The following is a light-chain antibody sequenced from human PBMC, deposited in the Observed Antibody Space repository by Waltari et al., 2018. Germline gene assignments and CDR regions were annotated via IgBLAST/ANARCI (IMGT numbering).Light chain of an antibody. J-gene: IGLJ2*01. Sequence: QSALTQPRSVSGSPGQSVTISCTGTSRDVGAYNFVSWFQQHPGKAPKFMIYDFSKRPSGVPDRFSGSKSGNTASLTISGLQAEDDADYCCWSYAGTYTFGVFGGGTKVTVL. V-gene: IGLV2-11*01. CDR2: DFS. CDR3: WSYAGTYTFGV. CDR1: SRDVGAYNF.